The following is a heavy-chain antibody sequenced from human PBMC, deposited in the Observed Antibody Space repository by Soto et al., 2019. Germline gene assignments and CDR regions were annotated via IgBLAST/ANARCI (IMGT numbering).Heavy chain of an antibody. CDR2: INPSGGST. J-gene: IGHJ6*02. CDR3: ARGFPDVHYYYGMDV. CDR1: GYTFTSYY. V-gene: IGHV1-46*01. Sequence: GASVKVSCKASGYTFTSYYMHWVRQAPGQGLEWMGIINPSGGSTSYAQKFQGRVTMTRDTSTSTVYMELSSLRSEDTAVYYCARGFPDVHYYYGMDVWGLGTTVTASS.